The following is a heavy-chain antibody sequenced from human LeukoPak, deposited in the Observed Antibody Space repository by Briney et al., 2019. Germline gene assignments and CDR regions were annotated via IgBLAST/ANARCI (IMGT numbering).Heavy chain of an antibody. J-gene: IGHJ3*02. V-gene: IGHV3-30*18. CDR3: AKGVLQWLVHNDAFDI. D-gene: IGHD6-19*01. CDR2: ISYDGSNK. CDR1: AFTFSSYG. Sequence: PGGSLRLSCAASAFTFSSYGMHWVRQAPGKGLEWVAVISYDGSNKYYADSVKGRFTISRDNSKNTLYLQMNSLRPEDTAVYYCAKGVLQWLVHNDAFDIWGQGTMVTVSS.